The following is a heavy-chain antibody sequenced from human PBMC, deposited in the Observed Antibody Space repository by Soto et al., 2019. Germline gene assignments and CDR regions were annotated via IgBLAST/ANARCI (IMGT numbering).Heavy chain of an antibody. J-gene: IGHJ4*02. CDR3: ARTYCSSTSCYFDY. D-gene: IGHD2-2*01. V-gene: IGHV4-39*01. Sequence: SETLSLTCTVSGCSISSSSYYWGWIRQPPGKGLEWIGSIYYSGSTYYNPSLKSRVTISVDTSKNQFSLKLSSVTAADTAVYYCARTYCSSTSCYFDYWGQGTLVTVSS. CDR2: IYYSGST. CDR1: GCSISSSSYY.